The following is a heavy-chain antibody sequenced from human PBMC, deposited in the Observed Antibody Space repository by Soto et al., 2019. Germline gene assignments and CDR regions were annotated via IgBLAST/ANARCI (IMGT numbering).Heavy chain of an antibody. CDR1: GFTFSDYY. J-gene: IGHJ6*02. Sequence: PGGSLRLSCAASGFTFSDYYMSWIRQAPGKGLEWVSYISSSGSIIYYAASVKGRFTISRDNAKNSLYLQMNSLRAEDTAVYYCARDCPPFEAHSCYPYYGMDVWGQGTTVTVSS. D-gene: IGHD2-15*01. CDR2: ISSSGSII. CDR3: ARDCPPFEAHSCYPYYGMDV. V-gene: IGHV3-11*04.